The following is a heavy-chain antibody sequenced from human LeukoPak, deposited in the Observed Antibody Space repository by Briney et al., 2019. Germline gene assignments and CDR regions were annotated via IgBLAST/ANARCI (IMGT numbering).Heavy chain of an antibody. CDR1: GGSISPCY. CDR2: IYHSGST. J-gene: IGHJ4*02. V-gene: IGHV4-59*12. Sequence: PSETLSLTCSVSGGSISPCYWSWIRQPPGKGLEWIGSIYHSGSTNYNPSLKSRVTISVDTSKNQFSLKLSSVTAADTAVYYCARGSVPDYWGQGTLVTVSS. CDR3: ARGSVPDY. D-gene: IGHD2-2*01.